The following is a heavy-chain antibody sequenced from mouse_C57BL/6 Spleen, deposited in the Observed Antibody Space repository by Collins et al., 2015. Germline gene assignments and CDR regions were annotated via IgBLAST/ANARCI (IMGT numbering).Heavy chain of an antibody. Sequence: EVQLVESGGGLVQPKGSLKLSCAASGFTFNTYAMNWVRQAPGKGLEWVARIRSKSNNYATYYADSVKDRFTISRDDSQSMLYLQMNNLKTEDTAMYYCVRESSMVTYYAMDYWGQGTSVTVSS. CDR3: VRESSMVTYYAMDY. CDR2: IRSKSNNYAT. V-gene: IGHV10-1*02. CDR1: GFTFNTYA. J-gene: IGHJ4*01. D-gene: IGHD2-2*01.